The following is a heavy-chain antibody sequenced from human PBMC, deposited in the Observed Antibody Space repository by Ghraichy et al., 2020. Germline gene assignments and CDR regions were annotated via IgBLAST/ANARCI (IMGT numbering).Heavy chain of an antibody. CDR3: VRDDAAGIEPRPVDY. CDR2: ISSNGGST. CDR1: GFTFSSYA. Sequence: GGSLRLSCSASGFTFSSYAIHWVRQAPGKGLEYVSSISSNGGSTYNADSVKGRFTISRDNSKNTLYLQMSSLRPEDTAVYYCVRDDAAGIEPRPVDYWGQGTLVTVSS. D-gene: IGHD6-6*01. J-gene: IGHJ4*02. V-gene: IGHV3-64D*06.